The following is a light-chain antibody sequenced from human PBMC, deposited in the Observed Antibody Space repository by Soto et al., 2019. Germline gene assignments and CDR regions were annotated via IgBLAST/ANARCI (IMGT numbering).Light chain of an antibody. CDR2: VAA. CDR1: QGITNY. J-gene: IGKJ2*01. V-gene: IGKV1-39*01. CDR3: QQSSSTPYT. Sequence: DIQFTQSPSSLSASVGDRVTISCRTSQGITNYLNWYQQKPSKAPKLLISVAASLQSGVPSRFSGSGSGTEFTLTISSLQPEDFATYYCQQSSSTPYTFGQGTKVDIK.